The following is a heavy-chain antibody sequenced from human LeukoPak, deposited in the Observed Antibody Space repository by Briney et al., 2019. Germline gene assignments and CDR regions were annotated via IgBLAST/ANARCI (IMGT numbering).Heavy chain of an antibody. D-gene: IGHD3-3*01. CDR2: IYTSGST. J-gene: IGHJ4*02. Sequence: MTSETLSLTCTVSGGSISSYYWSRIRQPAGKGLEWIGRIYTSGSTNYNPSLKSRVTMSVDTSKNQFSLKLSSVTAADTAVYYCARAGPDFWEFDYWGQGTLVTVSS. V-gene: IGHV4-4*07. CDR1: GGSISSYY. CDR3: ARAGPDFWEFDY.